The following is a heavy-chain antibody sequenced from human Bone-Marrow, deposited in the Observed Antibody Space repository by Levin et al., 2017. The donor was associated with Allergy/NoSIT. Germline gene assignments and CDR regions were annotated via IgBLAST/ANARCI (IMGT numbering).Heavy chain of an antibody. CDR2: ISYDGRNE. J-gene: IGHJ4*02. Sequence: GESLKISCAASGFTFSTYGMHWVRQAPGKGLEWVAVISYDGRNEYYVDSVRGRFTISRDDSKNMVFLQMDSLTVEDTAVYYCAKGPIEVAGRVLDFWGQGTLVTVSS. D-gene: IGHD2-21*01. V-gene: IGHV3-30*18. CDR1: GFTFSTYG. CDR3: AKGPIEVAGRVLDF.